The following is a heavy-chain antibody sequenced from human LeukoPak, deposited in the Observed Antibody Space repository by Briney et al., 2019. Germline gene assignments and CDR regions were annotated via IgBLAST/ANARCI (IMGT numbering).Heavy chain of an antibody. Sequence: ASVRVSCKTSGYTFSGNYIYWVRQAPGQGLEWMGWINPNSGDTNYAQKFQGRVTMTRDTSISTAYMDLSSMISDDTAAYYCGRGGSSSGSYYYGVDAWGQGTTVTVSS. V-gene: IGHV1-2*02. CDR3: GRGGSSSGSYYYGVDA. J-gene: IGHJ6*02. CDR1: GYTFSGNY. D-gene: IGHD3-10*01. CDR2: INPNSGDT.